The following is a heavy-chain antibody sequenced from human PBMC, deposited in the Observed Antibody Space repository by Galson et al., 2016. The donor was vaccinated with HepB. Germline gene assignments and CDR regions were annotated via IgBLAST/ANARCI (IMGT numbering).Heavy chain of an antibody. J-gene: IGHJ3*02. CDR3: ARFWSGYSDAFDI. CDR2: MNPHSGNT. V-gene: IGHV1-8*01. Sequence: SVKVSCKASGYSFSSYEINWVRQATGQGLEWMGWMNPHSGNTGFAQKFQGRVTMTRNTSISTAYMELSSLISEDTAIYYCARFWSGYSDAFDIWGQGTMVTVSS. CDR1: GYSFSSYE. D-gene: IGHD3-3*01.